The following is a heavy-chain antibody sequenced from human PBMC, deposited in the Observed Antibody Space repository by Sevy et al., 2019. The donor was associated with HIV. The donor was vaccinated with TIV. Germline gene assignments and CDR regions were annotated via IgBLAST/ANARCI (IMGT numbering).Heavy chain of an antibody. Sequence: GGSLRLSCVASGFTFSKIGMHWVRQAPGKGLEWVAVISNDGSDKQYADSVKGRFTISRDNSKDTVYLQMNSLRLEDTAVYYCANSRGRFERSSWLYHYYLMDVRGQGTTVTVSS. CDR1: GFTFSKIG. CDR2: ISNDGSDK. V-gene: IGHV3-30*18. CDR3: ANSRGRFERSSWLYHYYLMDV. J-gene: IGHJ6*02. D-gene: IGHD6-13*01.